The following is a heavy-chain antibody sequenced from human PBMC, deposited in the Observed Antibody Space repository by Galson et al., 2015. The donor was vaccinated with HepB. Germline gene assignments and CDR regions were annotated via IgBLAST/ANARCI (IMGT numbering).Heavy chain of an antibody. Sequence: SVKVSCKASGYTFSSYYIHWVRQVPGQGLEWMGIINPSGDSRIYAQKFQGRVTMTSDTSTSTVYMDLSSLRSEDTAVYYCARGRGLWGRRWFDYWGQGTLVTVSS. D-gene: IGHD3-16*01. CDR2: INPSGDSR. CDR3: ARGRGLWGRRWFDY. J-gene: IGHJ4*02. CDR1: GYTFSSYY. V-gene: IGHV1-46*01.